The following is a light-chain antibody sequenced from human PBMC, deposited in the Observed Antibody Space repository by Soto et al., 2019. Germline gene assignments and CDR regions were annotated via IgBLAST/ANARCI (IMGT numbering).Light chain of an antibody. CDR2: GAS. CDR3: QQYSSSPSIT. CDR1: QSVSSGY. J-gene: IGKJ5*01. V-gene: IGKV3-20*01. Sequence: EIVFTQSPGTLSLSPGERTTLSCRALQSVSSGYLAWYQQKPGQAPRLLIYGASTRATGIPDRFSGSGSGTDFTLTISRLEPEDFAVYYCQQYSSSPSITFGQGTRLEIK.